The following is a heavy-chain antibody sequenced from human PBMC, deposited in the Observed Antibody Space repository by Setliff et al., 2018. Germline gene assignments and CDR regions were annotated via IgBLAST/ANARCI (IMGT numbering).Heavy chain of an antibody. CDR3: ARHAITSGGRPDYFDN. J-gene: IGHJ4*02. V-gene: IGHV4-38-2*01. D-gene: IGHD2-8*01. Sequence: SETLSLTCRVSGYSIGSDYFWAWVRQPPGKGLEWVATIKHGGTTYYNPSLRSRVIISVDASKNAFSLRLXSVTXADTAVFYCARHAITSGGRPDYFDNWGQGTLVTVSS. CDR1: GYSIGSDYF. CDR2: IKHGGTT.